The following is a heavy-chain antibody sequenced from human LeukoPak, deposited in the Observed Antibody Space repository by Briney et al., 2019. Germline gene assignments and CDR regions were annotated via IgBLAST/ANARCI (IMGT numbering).Heavy chain of an antibody. CDR2: IIPILGIA. CDR3: ARDQHESNAFDI. J-gene: IGHJ3*02. V-gene: IGHV1-69*04. CDR1: GGTSSSYA. Sequence: ASVKVSCKASGGTSSSYAISWVRQAPGQGLEWMGRIIPILGIANYAQKFQGRVTITADKSTSTAYMELSSLRSEDTAVYYCARDQHESNAFDIWGQGTMVTVSS.